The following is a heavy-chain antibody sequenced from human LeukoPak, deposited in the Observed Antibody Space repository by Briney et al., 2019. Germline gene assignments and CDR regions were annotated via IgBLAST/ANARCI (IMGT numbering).Heavy chain of an antibody. Sequence: KPGGSLRLSCAASGFTFTNAWMSWVRQSPGKGLEWVGRIKSRTDGGTTDYAAPVRGRFTISRDDSKNTLYLQMNSLKTEDTAVYYCTGRAYGYWSQGTLVTVSS. CDR3: TGRAYGY. J-gene: IGHJ4*02. D-gene: IGHD2-8*01. CDR1: GFTFTNAW. CDR2: IKSRTDGGTT. V-gene: IGHV3-15*01.